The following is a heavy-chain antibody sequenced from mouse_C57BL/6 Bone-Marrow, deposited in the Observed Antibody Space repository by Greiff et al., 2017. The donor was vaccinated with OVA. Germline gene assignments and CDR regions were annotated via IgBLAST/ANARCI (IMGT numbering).Heavy chain of an antibody. CDR3: ARSRTGTGGWYFDV. CDR1: GYTFTSYW. Sequence: QVQLQQPGAELVKPGASVKMSCKASGYTFTSYWITWVKQRPGQGLEWIGDIYPGSGSTNYTEKFKSKATLTVDTSSSTAYMQLSSLTSEDTAVYYWARSRTGTGGWYFDVWGTGTTVTVSS. V-gene: IGHV1-55*01. CDR2: IYPGSGST. D-gene: IGHD4-1*01. J-gene: IGHJ1*03.